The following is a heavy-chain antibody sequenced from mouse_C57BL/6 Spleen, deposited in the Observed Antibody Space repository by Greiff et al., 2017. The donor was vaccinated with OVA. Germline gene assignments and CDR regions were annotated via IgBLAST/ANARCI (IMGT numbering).Heavy chain of an antibody. Sequence: QVQLQQPGTELVKPGASVKLSCKASGYTFTSYWMHWVKQRPGQGLEWIGNINPSNGGTNYNETFKSKATLTVDKSSSTAYMQLSSLTSEDSAVYYCARTFYYYGREGYFDVWGKGTTVTVSS. CDR2: INPSNGGT. CDR3: ARTFYYYGREGYFDV. J-gene: IGHJ1*03. D-gene: IGHD1-1*01. CDR1: GYTFTSYW. V-gene: IGHV1-53*01.